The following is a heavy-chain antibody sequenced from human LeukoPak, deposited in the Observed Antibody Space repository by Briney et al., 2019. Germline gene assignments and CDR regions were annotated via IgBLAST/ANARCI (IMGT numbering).Heavy chain of an antibody. V-gene: IGHV3-53*01. J-gene: IGHJ6*02. CDR2: IYSGGST. CDR3: ARGLVRGSWETHYYYYGMDV. CDR1: GFTVSSNY. D-gene: IGHD3-16*01. Sequence: GGSLRLSCAASGFTVSSNYMSWVRQAPGKGLEWVSVIYSGGSTYYADSVKGRFTISRDNSKNTLYLQMNSLRAEDTAVYYCARGLVRGSWETHYYYYGMDVWGQGTTVTISS.